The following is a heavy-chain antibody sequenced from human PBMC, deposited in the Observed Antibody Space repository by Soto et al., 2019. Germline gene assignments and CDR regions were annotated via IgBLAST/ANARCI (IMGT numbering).Heavy chain of an antibody. CDR1: GFSLSTSGVG. D-gene: IGHD2-15*01. CDR2: IYWDDDK. Sequence: QITLKESGPTLVKPTQTLTLTCTFSGFSLSTSGVGVGWIRQPPGKALEWLALIYWDDDKRYSPSLTSRLTITKDTSKNQVVLTMTNMDTVDTATYYCAHVLVVVANYGMDVWGQGTTVTVS. V-gene: IGHV2-5*02. J-gene: IGHJ6*02. CDR3: AHVLVVVANYGMDV.